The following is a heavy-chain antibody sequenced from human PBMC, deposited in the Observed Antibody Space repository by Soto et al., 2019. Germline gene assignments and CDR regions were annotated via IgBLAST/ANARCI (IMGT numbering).Heavy chain of an antibody. Sequence: PSETLSLTCAVYGGSFSGYFWSWIRQPPRKGLEWIGEVSHSGSTNYNPSLKSRVTISEDTSKNQFSLRLNSVTAADTAVYYCARVPMRVVADKIQDAFDIWGQGTMVTVSS. CDR2: VSHSGST. CDR3: ARVPMRVVADKIQDAFDI. D-gene: IGHD3-22*01. V-gene: IGHV4-34*01. CDR1: GGSFSGYF. J-gene: IGHJ3*02.